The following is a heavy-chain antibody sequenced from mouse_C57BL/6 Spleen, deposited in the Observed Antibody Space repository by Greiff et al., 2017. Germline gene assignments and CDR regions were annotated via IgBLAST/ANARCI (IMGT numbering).Heavy chain of an antibody. J-gene: IGHJ4*01. Sequence: QVQLQQSGAELVKPGASVKISCKASGYAFSSYWMNWVKQRPGKGLEWIGQIYPGDGDTNYNGKFKGKATLTADKSSSTAYMQLSSLTSEDSAVXFCARRAQATYAMDYWGQGTSVTVSS. CDR1: GYAFSSYW. V-gene: IGHV1-80*01. D-gene: IGHD3-2*02. CDR2: IYPGDGDT. CDR3: ARRAQATYAMDY.